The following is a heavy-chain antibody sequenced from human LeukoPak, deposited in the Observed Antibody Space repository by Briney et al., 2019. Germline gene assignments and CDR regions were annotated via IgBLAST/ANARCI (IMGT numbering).Heavy chain of an antibody. D-gene: IGHD3-10*01. J-gene: IGHJ4*02. V-gene: IGHV3-11*01. Sequence: PGGSLRLSCAASGFTFSDYYMSWIRQAPGKGLEWVSYISSSGSNIYYADSVKGRFTISTDNATTSLYLQMNSLRAEDTAVYYCARDDWFGELKGEYWGQGTLVTVSS. CDR1: GFTFSDYY. CDR3: ARDDWFGELKGEY. CDR2: ISSSGSNI.